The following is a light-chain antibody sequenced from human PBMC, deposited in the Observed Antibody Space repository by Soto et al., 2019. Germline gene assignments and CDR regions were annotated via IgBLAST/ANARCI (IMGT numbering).Light chain of an antibody. V-gene: IGKV3-20*01. CDR3: QQFGGSLT. Sequence: EIVLTQSPGTLSLTPGERATLSCRASQSVGSSYLAWYQQRPDQAPRLLIYDASSRATGIPDRFSGSGSGTDFTLTITRLEPEDFGVYYCQQFGGSLTFGGGTRVEIK. CDR1: QSVGSSY. CDR2: DAS. J-gene: IGKJ4*01.